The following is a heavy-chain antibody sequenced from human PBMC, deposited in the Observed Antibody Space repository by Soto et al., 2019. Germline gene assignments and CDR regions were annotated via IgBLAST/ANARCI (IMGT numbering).Heavy chain of an antibody. CDR2: IYPGDSDT. V-gene: IGHV5-51*01. D-gene: IGHD2-21*02. Sequence: GESLKISCKGSGYSFTSYWIAWVRQMPGKGLEWMGIIYPGDSDTRYSPSFQGQVTISADKSISTAYLQWSSLKASDTAMYYCARRGLYCGGDCYSPIFDYWGQGTLVTVSS. CDR1: GYSFTSYW. J-gene: IGHJ4*02. CDR3: ARRGLYCGGDCYSPIFDY.